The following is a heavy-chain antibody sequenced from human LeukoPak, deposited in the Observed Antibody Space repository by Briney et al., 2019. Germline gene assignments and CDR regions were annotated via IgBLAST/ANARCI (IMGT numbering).Heavy chain of an antibody. CDR1: GFTFISYW. V-gene: IGHV3-7*01. D-gene: IGHD2-8*02. Sequence: GGSLRLSCAASGFTFISYWMSWVRQAPGKWLEWVANIKQDGSEKYYVDSVKGRFTISRDNAKNSVYLQMNSLRAEDTAVYYCARDVVLRGVVFYYYGMDFWGQGTTVTVSS. CDR3: ARDVVLRGVVFYYYGMDF. CDR2: IKQDGSEK. J-gene: IGHJ6*02.